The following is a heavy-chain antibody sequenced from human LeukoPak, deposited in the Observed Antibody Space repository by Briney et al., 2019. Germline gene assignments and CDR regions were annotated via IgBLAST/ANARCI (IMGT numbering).Heavy chain of an antibody. V-gene: IGHV3-23*01. CDR2: ISGSGGST. CDR3: VLXPXGYYYDSSGYYQFDY. CDR1: GFTFSSYA. D-gene: IGHD3-22*01. J-gene: IGHJ4*02. Sequence: GGSLRLSCAASGFTFSSYAMSWVRQAPGKGLEWVSAISGSGGSTYCADSVKGRFTISRDNSKNTLYLQMNSLRAEDPAVYYXVLXPXGYYYDSSGYYQFDYWGQGTLVTVSS.